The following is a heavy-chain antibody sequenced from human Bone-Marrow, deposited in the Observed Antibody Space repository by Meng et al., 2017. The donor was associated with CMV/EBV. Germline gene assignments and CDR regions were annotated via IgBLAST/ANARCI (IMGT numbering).Heavy chain of an antibody. CDR1: GFTFSSYS. D-gene: IGHD5-24*01. CDR2: IKEDGSDK. V-gene: IGHV3-7*01. Sequence: GESLKISCAASGFTFSSYSMNWVRQAPGKGLEWVANIKEDGSDKYYVDSVKGRFTISKDNAKNLLSLQMNSLRAEDTAVYFCAKDGDGYKFWGQGTLVTVSS. CDR3: AKDGDGYKF. J-gene: IGHJ4*02.